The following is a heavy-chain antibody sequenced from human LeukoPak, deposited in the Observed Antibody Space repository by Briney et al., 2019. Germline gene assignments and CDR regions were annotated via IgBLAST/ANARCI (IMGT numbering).Heavy chain of an antibody. CDR1: GFSFSSYE. J-gene: IGHJ4*02. CDR3: ARDRRELGYCSSPSCYTFDY. CDR2: ISSGGSTI. Sequence: GGSLRLSCAASGFSFSSYEVNWVRQAPGKGLEWVSYISSGGSTIHYADSVKGRFTISRDNAKNSLYLQMNSLRAEDTAVYYCARDRRELGYCSSPSCYTFDYWGQGTLVTVS. V-gene: IGHV3-48*03. D-gene: IGHD2-2*02.